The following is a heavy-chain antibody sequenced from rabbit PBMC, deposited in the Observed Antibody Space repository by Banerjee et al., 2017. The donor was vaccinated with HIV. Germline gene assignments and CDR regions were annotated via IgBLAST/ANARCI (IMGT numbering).Heavy chain of an antibody. V-gene: IGHV1S45*01. CDR3: ARDKRYYYGMDL. CDR1: GFSFSSGYD. Sequence: QEQLEESGGGLVKPEGSLTLTCKASGFSFSSGYDMCWVRQAPGKGLEWIACIDAATGGDTWYASWVNGRFTISKTSSTTVTLKMTSLTAADTATYFCARDKRYYYGMDLWGPGTLVTVS. J-gene: IGHJ6*01. CDR2: IDAATGGDT.